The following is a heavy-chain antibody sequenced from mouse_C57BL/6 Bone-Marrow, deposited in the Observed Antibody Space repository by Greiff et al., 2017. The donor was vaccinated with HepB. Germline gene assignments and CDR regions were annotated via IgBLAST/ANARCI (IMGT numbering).Heavy chain of an antibody. V-gene: IGHV1-64*01. J-gene: IGHJ2*01. CDR1: GYTFTSYW. CDR3: ARRQLSPYALYFDY. D-gene: IGHD3-2*02. CDR2: IHPNSGST. Sequence: VQLQQPGAELVKPGASVKLSCKASGYTFTSYWMHWVKQRPGQGLEWIGMIHPNSGSTNDNEKFKSKATLTVDKSSSTAYMQLSSLTSEDSAVYYCARRQLSPYALYFDYWGQGTTLTVSS.